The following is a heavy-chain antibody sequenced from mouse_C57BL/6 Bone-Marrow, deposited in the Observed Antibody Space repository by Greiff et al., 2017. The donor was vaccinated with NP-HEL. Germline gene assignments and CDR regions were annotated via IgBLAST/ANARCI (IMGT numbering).Heavy chain of an antibody. CDR2: IDPETGGT. CDR1: GYTFTDYE. D-gene: IGHD1-1*01. Sequence: VQLQQSGAELVRPGASVTLSCKASGYTFTDYEMHWVKQTPVHGLEWIGAIDPETGGTAYNQKFKGKAILTADQSSSTAYMELRSLTSEDSAVYYCTGYYGSSFHFDYWGQGTTLTVSS. CDR3: TGYYGSSFHFDY. J-gene: IGHJ2*01. V-gene: IGHV1-15*01.